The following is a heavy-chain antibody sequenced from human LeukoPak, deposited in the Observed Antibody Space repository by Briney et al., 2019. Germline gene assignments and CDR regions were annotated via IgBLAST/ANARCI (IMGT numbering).Heavy chain of an antibody. V-gene: IGHV4-4*02. D-gene: IGHD1-1*01. Sequence: SETLSLTCVVSVGSISSDNWWSWVRQSPGKGLEWIGEIYRSGGTNYNPSFKSRRVTISIDTSKNQFSLNLDSVTAADTAVYYCARNWDVWGQGITVTVSS. J-gene: IGHJ6*02. CDR3: ARNWDV. CDR2: IYRSGGT. CDR1: VGSISSDNW.